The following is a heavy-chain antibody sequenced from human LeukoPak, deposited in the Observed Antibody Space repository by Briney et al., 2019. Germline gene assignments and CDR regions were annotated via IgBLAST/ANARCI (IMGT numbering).Heavy chain of an antibody. V-gene: IGHV3-23*01. CDR3: ARTYYDILTGPYYFDY. D-gene: IGHD3-9*01. CDR1: GFTFSSYA. J-gene: IGHJ4*02. Sequence: GGSLRLSCAASGFTFSSYAMSWVRQAPGKGLEWVSAISGSGGSTYYADSVKGRFTISRDNSKSTLYLQTNSLRAEDTAVYYCARTYYDILTGPYYFDYWGQGTLVTVSS. CDR2: ISGSGGST.